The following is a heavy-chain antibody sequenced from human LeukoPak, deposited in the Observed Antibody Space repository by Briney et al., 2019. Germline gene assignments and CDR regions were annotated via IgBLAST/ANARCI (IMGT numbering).Heavy chain of an antibody. CDR2: IISSISYI. D-gene: IGHD4-17*01. J-gene: IGHJ4*02. V-gene: IGHV3-21*01. Sequence: GGSLRLSCAASGFTFSSYSMNWVRQAPGNGLNWVSSIISSISYIYYADSGKGRFTISRDKAKHSLYLQINSLRAEDTAVDYCASTEPYGAASRGGYWGQGTLVTVSS. CDR1: GFTFSSYS. CDR3: ASTEPYGAASRGGY.